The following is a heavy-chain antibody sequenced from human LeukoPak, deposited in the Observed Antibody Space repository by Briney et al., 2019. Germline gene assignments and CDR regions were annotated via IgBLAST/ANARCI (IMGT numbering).Heavy chain of an antibody. V-gene: IGHV4-4*07. D-gene: IGHD3-22*01. Sequence: SETLSLTCTVSGDSISSYYWSWIRQPAGKGLEWIGRIYTSASTNYNPSLKSRVTMSVDTSKNQFSLKLSSVTAADTAVYYCARDLLAARYYYDSSGYYGHLDVWGKGTTVTVSS. J-gene: IGHJ6*04. CDR3: ARDLLAARYYYDSSGYYGHLDV. CDR1: GDSISSYY. CDR2: IYTSAST.